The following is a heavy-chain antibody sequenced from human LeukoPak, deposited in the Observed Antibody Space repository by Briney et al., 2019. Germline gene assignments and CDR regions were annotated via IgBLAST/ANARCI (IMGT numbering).Heavy chain of an antibody. J-gene: IGHJ4*02. D-gene: IGHD6-19*01. CDR3: ARGKWLPTRYFDY. Sequence: SETPSLTCAVYGGSFSGYYWSWIRQPPGKGLEWIGEINHSGSTNYNPSLKSRVTISVDTSKNQFSLKLSSVTAADTAVYYCARGKWLPTRYFDYWGQGTLVTVSS. CDR2: INHSGST. CDR1: GGSFSGYY. V-gene: IGHV4-34*01.